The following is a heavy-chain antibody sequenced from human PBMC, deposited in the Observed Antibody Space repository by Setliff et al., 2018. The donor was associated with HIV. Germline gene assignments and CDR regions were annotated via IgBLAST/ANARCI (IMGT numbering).Heavy chain of an antibody. D-gene: IGHD6-19*01. J-gene: IGHJ5*02. Sequence: SETLSLTCAASGYSINSGFSRAWIRQPPGQGPQWIGSSYQSGSIYYNPSLQSRVTISVDSSKNQFSLNLFSVTAADTAVYYCARPRRVRSRAWYWFDIWGQGTLVTVSS. CDR3: ARPRRVRSRAWYWFDI. CDR1: GYSINSGFS. V-gene: IGHV4-38-2*01. CDR2: SYQSGSI.